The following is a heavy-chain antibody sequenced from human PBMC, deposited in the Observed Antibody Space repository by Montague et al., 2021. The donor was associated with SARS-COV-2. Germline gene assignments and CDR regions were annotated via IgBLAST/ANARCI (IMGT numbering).Heavy chain of an antibody. J-gene: IGHJ4*02. V-gene: IGHV3-23*01. CDR3: ARVGSSWYEDY. D-gene: IGHD6-13*01. Sequence: SLRLSCAASGFTFSGYVLAWVRQVPGRGMEWVAAISAGGGRTSHXDSVKGRFIISRDNSRNTLYVQMNSLRAEDTAVYYCARVGSSWYEDYWGQGTPVTVSS. CDR1: GFTFSGYV. CDR2: ISAGGGRT.